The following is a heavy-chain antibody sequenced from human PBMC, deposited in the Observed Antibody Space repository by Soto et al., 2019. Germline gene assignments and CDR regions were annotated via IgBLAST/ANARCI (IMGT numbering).Heavy chain of an antibody. CDR1: GGSISSYY. J-gene: IGHJ4*02. Sequence: SETLSLTCTVSGGSISSYYWSWIRQPAGKGLEWIGRIYTSGSANYNPSLKSRVTMSVDTSKNQFSLKLSSVTAADTAVYYCARACSSNSCYDVFDYWGQGTLVTVSS. CDR3: ARACSSNSCYDVFDY. V-gene: IGHV4-4*07. CDR2: IYTSGSA. D-gene: IGHD2-2*01.